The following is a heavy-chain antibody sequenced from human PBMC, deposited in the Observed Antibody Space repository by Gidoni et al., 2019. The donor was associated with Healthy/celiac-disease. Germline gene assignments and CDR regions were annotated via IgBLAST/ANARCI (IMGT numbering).Heavy chain of an antibody. D-gene: IGHD3-22*01. Sequence: QVQLQQWGAGLLKPSETLSLTCAVYGGSFSGYYWSWIRQPPGKGLEWIGEINHSGSTNYNPSLKSRVTISVDTSKNQFSLKLSSVTAADTAVYYCARAHKRSGYYGLYFEYFQHWGQGTLVTVSS. CDR1: GGSFSGYY. V-gene: IGHV4-34*01. CDR2: INHSGST. CDR3: ARAHKRSGYYGLYFEYFQH. J-gene: IGHJ1*01.